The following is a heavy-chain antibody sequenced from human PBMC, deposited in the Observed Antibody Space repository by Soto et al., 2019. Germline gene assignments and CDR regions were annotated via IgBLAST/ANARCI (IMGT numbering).Heavy chain of an antibody. V-gene: IGHV1-18*01. J-gene: IGHJ4*02. CDR1: GYTFTNCG. Sequence: QVQLMQSGAEVKKPGASVKVSCRASGYTFTNCGIAWVRQAPGQGLEWMGWISPYKGNTHYAQKFQGRVTMTTDTSTSTAYRVLRSLRSDDTAVYYCARDLDGSGSYYTDYWGQGTLVTVSS. D-gene: IGHD3-10*01. CDR2: ISPYKGNT. CDR3: ARDLDGSGSYYTDY.